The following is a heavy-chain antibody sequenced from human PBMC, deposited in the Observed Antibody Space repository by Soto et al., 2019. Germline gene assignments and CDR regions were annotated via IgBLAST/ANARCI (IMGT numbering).Heavy chain of an antibody. CDR1: GASVNSGDYY. Sequence: QVQLQESGPGLVKASQTLSLTCTVSGASVNSGDYYWSWVRQPPGRGLEWIGYIHYSETIYYNPSLKSRVQTLADTFNNQFSLEVSSVTAADTGVYYCARAHRYYDYPDIWGQGTTVTFSS. J-gene: IGHJ3*02. V-gene: IGHV4-30-4*01. CDR3: ARAHRYYDYPDI. D-gene: IGHD3-22*01. CDR2: IHYSETI.